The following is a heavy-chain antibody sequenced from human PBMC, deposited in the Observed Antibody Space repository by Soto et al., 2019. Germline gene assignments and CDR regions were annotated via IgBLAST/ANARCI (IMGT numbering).Heavy chain of an antibody. CDR2: IIPSFGTP. J-gene: IGHJ6*02. CDR1: GGSFSTHA. V-gene: IGHV1-69*01. Sequence: QVQLVQSGAEVKKPGSSVRVSCKASGGSFSTHAISWVRQAPGQGLEWMGGIIPSFGTPDYAQKFQGRVTITADESTSTAYRELSSLRSEDTAVYCWARRPTNYDSFPVHDYHYGMDVGGQGTTVTVS. CDR3: ARRPTNYDSFPVHDYHYGMDV. D-gene: IGHD3-16*01.